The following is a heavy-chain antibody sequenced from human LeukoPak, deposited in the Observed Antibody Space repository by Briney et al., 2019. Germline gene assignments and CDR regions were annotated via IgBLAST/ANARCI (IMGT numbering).Heavy chain of an antibody. CDR3: ARHNYDFWSGRYNWFDP. D-gene: IGHD3-3*01. V-gene: IGHV4-39*01. CDR2: IYYSGST. Sequence: SETLSLTCTVSGGSISSSSYYWGWIRQPPGKGLEWIGSIYYSGSTYYNPSLKSRITLSVDKSKNQFSLKLRSVTAADTAVYYCARHNYDFWSGRYNWFDPWGQGTLVTVSS. J-gene: IGHJ5*02. CDR1: GGSISSSSYY.